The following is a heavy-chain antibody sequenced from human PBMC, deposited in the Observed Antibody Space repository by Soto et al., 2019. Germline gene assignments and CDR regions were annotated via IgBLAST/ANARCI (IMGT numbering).Heavy chain of an antibody. CDR2: IKQDGTET. CDR1: GFIFNSYW. Sequence: GGSLRLSCAASGFIFNSYWMSWVRQAPGKGLEWVANIKQDGTETYCVDSVKGRFTVSRDNAENLLFLQINTLRADDTAVFYCASLRDSYGYAFDIWGQGTTVTVSS. D-gene: IGHD5-18*01. J-gene: IGHJ3*02. V-gene: IGHV3-7*01. CDR3: ASLRDSYGYAFDI.